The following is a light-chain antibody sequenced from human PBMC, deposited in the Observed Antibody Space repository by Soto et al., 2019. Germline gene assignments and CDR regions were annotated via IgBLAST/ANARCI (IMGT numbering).Light chain of an antibody. J-gene: IGKJ1*01. CDR1: QSVSSSY. CDR3: QQYGSSSWT. V-gene: IGKV3-20*01. Sequence: EIVLTQSPGTLSLSPGERATLSCRASQSVSSSYLAWYQQKPGQAPRLLIYGASSRATGIPDRFSGSGSGTDFTLTISRLEPEDFAVYYCQQYGSSSWTVGQVTKVEIK. CDR2: GAS.